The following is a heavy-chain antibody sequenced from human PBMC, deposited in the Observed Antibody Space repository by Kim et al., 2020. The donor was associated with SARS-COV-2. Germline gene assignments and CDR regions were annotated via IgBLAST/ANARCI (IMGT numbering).Heavy chain of an antibody. J-gene: IGHJ3*02. CDR2: INPNSGGT. CDR3: ARDRKQWLAFADAFDI. D-gene: IGHD6-19*01. CDR1: GYTFTGYY. V-gene: IGHV1-2*02. Sequence: ASVKVSCKASGYTFTGYYMHWVRQAPGQGLEWMGWINPNSGGTNYAQKFQGRVTMTRDTSISTAYMELSRLRSDDTAVYYCARDRKQWLAFADAFDIWGQGTMVTVSS.